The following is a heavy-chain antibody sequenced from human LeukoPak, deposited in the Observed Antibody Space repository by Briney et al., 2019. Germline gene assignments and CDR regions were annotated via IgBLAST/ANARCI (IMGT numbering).Heavy chain of an antibody. CDR3: ARHDGVDAFDI. CDR1: GFTFSDYY. V-gene: IGHV3-11*06. D-gene: IGHD4-17*01. Sequence: GGSLRLSCAASGFTFSDYYMSWIRQAPGKGLEWVSYISSSSSYTNYADSVKGRFTISRDNAKNSLYLQINSLRAEDTAVYYCARHDGVDAFDIWGQGTMVTVSS. CDR2: ISSSSSYT. J-gene: IGHJ3*02.